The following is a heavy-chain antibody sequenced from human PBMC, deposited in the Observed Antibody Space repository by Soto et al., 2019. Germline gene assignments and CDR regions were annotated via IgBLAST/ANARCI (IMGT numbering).Heavy chain of an antibody. J-gene: IGHJ4*02. Sequence: QVQLVESGGGVVQPGRSLRLSCAASGFMFSNHGMHWVRQAPGKGLEWVAVIWSDGNNRYYADSVKDRFTISRDNSKNTLYLQMNSLRAEDTAVYYCVRGDNWNDAASDYWGQGTLVTVSS. V-gene: IGHV3-33*01. CDR1: GFMFSNHG. CDR2: IWSDGNNR. CDR3: VRGDNWNDAASDY. D-gene: IGHD1-1*01.